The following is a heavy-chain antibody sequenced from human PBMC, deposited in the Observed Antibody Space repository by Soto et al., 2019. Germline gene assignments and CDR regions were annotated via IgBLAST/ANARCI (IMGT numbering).Heavy chain of an antibody. V-gene: IGHV3-30-3*01. D-gene: IGHD2-15*01. CDR3: SSSTLPWSPRYDYYGMDV. CDR1: GFTFSSYA. Sequence: QVQLVESGGGVVQPGRSLRLSCAASGFTFSSYAMHWVRQAPGKGLEWVAVISYDGSNKYYADSVKGRFTISRDNSKNTMYLQMHSLRAEDTAVYYCSSSTLPWSPRYDYYGMDVWGQGTTVTVSS. CDR2: ISYDGSNK. J-gene: IGHJ6*02.